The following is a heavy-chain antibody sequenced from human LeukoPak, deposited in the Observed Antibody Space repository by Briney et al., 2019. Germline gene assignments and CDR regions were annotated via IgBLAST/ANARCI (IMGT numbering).Heavy chain of an antibody. CDR1: GYTFTSYA. D-gene: IGHD6-13*01. V-gene: IGHV7-4-1*02. CDR3: ARDFTRSSWYNWFDP. CDR2: INTNTGNP. Sequence: ASVKVSCKASGYTFTSYAMNWVRQAPGQGLEWMGWINTNTGNPTYAQGFTGRFVFSLDTSVSTAYLQISSLKAEDTAVYYRARDFTRSSWYNWFDPWGQGTLVTVSS. J-gene: IGHJ5*02.